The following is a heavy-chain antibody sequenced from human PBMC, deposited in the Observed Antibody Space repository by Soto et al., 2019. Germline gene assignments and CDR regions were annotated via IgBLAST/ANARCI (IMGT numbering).Heavy chain of an antibody. CDR1: GFTFSSDA. V-gene: IGHV3-23*01. CDR2: ISGDGGKL. J-gene: IGHJ4*02. CDR3: AKRATGSSWYVFDY. D-gene: IGHD6-13*01. Sequence: EVQLLESGGGLVQPGGSLRLSCAASGFTFSSDAMSWVRQAPGKGLEWVSTISGDGGKLYYADSVKGRFTVSRDNXXNTLYLQMNSLRAEDTAIYYCAKRATGSSWYVFDYWGQGTLVTVSS.